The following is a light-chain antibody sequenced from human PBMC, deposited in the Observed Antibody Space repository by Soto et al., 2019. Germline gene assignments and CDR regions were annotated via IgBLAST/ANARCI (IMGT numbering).Light chain of an antibody. CDR3: QQFYNTPFT. J-gene: IGKJ3*01. Sequence: DIVMTQSPDSLAVSLGERATINCKSSQSFLYSSNNKNYLAWYQQKPGQPPKLLIYWASTRESGVPDRFSGSGSGTDFTLTISSLQAEDVAVYYCQQFYNTPFTFGPGTRWIS. CDR1: QSFLYSSNNKNY. V-gene: IGKV4-1*01. CDR2: WAS.